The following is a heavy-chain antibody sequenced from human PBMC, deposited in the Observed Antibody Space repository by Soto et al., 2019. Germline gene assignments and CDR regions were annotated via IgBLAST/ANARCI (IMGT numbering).Heavy chain of an antibody. CDR1: GFTFSDHY. J-gene: IGHJ4*02. Sequence: EVQLVESGGGLVQPGGSLRLSCAVSGFTFSDHYMDWVRQAPGKGLEWVGRTRNKANSYTTEYAASVKGRFTISRDDSKISLYLQMNSLKTEDTAVYYCAREGWYWGQGTLVTVSS. CDR3: AREGWY. CDR2: TRNKANSYTT. D-gene: IGHD6-19*01. V-gene: IGHV3-72*01.